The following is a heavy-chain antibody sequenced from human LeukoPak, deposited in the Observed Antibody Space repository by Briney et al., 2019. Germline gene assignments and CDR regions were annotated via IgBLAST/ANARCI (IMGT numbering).Heavy chain of an antibody. Sequence: GGSLRLSCADSGFTLSTHWMSWVRQAPGKGLEWVATIKPDGSQKNYVDSVKGRLTISRDNAHNSLYLQMNSLRAEDTAVYYCARGLVGYCSGGAWDGTCFDYWGQGTLVTVSS. CDR1: GFTLSTHW. V-gene: IGHV3-7*03. CDR2: IKPDGSQK. J-gene: IGHJ4*02. CDR3: ARGLVGYCSGGAWDGTCFDY. D-gene: IGHD2-15*01.